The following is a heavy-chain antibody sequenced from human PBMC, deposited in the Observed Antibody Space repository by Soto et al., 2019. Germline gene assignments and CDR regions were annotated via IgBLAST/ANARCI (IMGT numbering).Heavy chain of an antibody. V-gene: IGHV1-18*01. CDR1: GYTFSRYG. CDR2: ISGYNGDT. D-gene: IGHD2-8*01. CDR3: AKNGQPPYYYYGLDV. J-gene: IGHJ6*02. Sequence: QGQLVQSGGEVKKSGASVKVSCKASGYTFSRYGISWVRQAPGQGLEWMGWISGYNGDTNYAQKFQGMVTMTIDTSTTTAYMELRRLTSDDTAVYYCAKNGQPPYYYYGLDVWGQGTTVTVSS.